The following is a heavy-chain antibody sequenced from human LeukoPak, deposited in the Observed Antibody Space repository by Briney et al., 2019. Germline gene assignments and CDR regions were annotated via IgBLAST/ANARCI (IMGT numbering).Heavy chain of an antibody. D-gene: IGHD6-19*01. CDR1: GFTFDDYG. V-gene: IGHV3-20*04. CDR3: ARGAVAGSLLIYYYYGMDV. CDR2: INWNGGST. Sequence: PGGSLRLSCAASGFTFDDYGMSWVRQAPGKGPEWVSGINWNGGSTGYADSVKGRFTISRDNAKNSLYLQMNSLRAEDTALYYCARGAVAGSLLIYYYYGMDVWGQGTTVTVSS. J-gene: IGHJ6*02.